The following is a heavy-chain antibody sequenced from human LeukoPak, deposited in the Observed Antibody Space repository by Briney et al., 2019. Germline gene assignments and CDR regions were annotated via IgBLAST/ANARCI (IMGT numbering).Heavy chain of an antibody. D-gene: IGHD3-10*01. J-gene: IGHJ4*02. CDR3: AKNYGSGTYYNYFDS. Sequence: PGGSVRLSCAASGFTFSIFAMSWVRRAPGKGLDWVSSISSSGGDTYYADSVKGRFSISRDNSANTLDLQINSMRAEDTAVFYCAKNYGSGTYYNYFDSWGQGTLVTVSS. V-gene: IGHV3-23*01. CDR1: GFTFSIFA. CDR2: ISSSGGDT.